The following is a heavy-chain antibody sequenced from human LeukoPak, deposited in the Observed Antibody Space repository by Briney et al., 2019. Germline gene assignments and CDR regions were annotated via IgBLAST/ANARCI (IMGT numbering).Heavy chain of an antibody. CDR3: ARARYVNSFYAFDI. CDR2: LSKSGNT. D-gene: IGHD3-9*01. V-gene: IGHV4-59*01. CDR1: GGSISSYY. J-gene: IGHJ3*02. Sequence: SETLSLTCTVSGGSISSYYWSWIRLPPGKGLEWIGYLSKSGNTNYSPSPKSRVTIFGDTSKNQFFLKLSSVTAADTAVYYCARARYVNSFYAFDIWGQGTLVTVSS.